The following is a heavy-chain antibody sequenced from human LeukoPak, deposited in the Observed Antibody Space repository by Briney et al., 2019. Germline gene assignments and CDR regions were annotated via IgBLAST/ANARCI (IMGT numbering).Heavy chain of an antibody. CDR2: ISGSGGST. CDR3: AKDVRYGDYFDY. Sequence: GGSLRLSCAASGFTFSSYAMSWVRQAPGKGLEWVSAISGSGGSTYYADSGKGRFTISRDNSKNTLYLQMNSLRAEDTAVYYCAKDVRYGDYFDYWGQGTLVTVSS. V-gene: IGHV3-23*01. D-gene: IGHD4-17*01. CDR1: GFTFSSYA. J-gene: IGHJ4*02.